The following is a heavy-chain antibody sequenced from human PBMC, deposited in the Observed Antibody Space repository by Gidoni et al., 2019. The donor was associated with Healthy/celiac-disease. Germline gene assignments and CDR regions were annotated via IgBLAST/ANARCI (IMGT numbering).Heavy chain of an antibody. CDR2: IYYSGST. D-gene: IGHD2-21*02. V-gene: IGHV4-59*01. Sequence: QVQLQESGPGLVKPSETLSLTCTVSGGSISSYYWSWIRQPPGKGLEWIGYIYYSGSTNYNPSLKSRVTISVDTSKNQFSLKLSSVTAADTAVYYCARVSGGGDTFIWGQGTMVTVSS. CDR1: GGSISSYY. J-gene: IGHJ3*02. CDR3: ARVSGGGDTFI.